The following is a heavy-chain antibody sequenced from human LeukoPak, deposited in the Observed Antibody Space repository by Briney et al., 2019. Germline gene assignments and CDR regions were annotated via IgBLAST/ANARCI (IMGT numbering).Heavy chain of an antibody. D-gene: IGHD3-10*01. Sequence: SQTLSLTCTVSGGSISSGGYYWSWIRQHPGKGLEWIVYIYYSGSTYYNPSLKSRVTISVDTSKNQFSLKLSSVTAADTAVYYCARGPGVLLWFGDQYYFDYWGQGTLVTVSS. J-gene: IGHJ4*02. CDR3: ARGPGVLLWFGDQYYFDY. V-gene: IGHV4-31*03. CDR2: IYYSGST. CDR1: GGSISSGGYY.